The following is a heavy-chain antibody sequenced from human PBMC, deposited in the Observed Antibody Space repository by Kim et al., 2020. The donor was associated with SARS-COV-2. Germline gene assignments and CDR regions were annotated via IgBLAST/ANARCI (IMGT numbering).Heavy chain of an antibody. CDR2: ISPSGDIT. CDR1: GYIFSSYY. J-gene: IGHJ4*02. V-gene: IGHV1-46*01. CDR3: AREQTRGFFNY. Sequence: ASVKVSCKASGYIFSSYYMNWVRQAPGQGLEWMGIISPSGDITIYAQKFQGRLTMTRDTSTSTLYMELSSLRSEDTAVYYCAREQTRGFFNYWGQGTLVTVSS. D-gene: IGHD3-3*01.